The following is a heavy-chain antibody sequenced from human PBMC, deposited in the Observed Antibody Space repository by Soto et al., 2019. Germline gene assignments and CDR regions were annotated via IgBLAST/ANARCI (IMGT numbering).Heavy chain of an antibody. CDR3: AKDQNIVVVTAFDY. V-gene: IGHV3-23*01. D-gene: IGHD3-22*01. CDR1: GFTFSSYA. J-gene: IGHJ4*02. CDR2: ISGSGGST. Sequence: RLSCAASGFTFSSYAMSWVRQAPGKGLEWVSAISGSGGSTYYADSVKGRFTISRDNSKNTLYLQMKSLRAEDTAVYYCAKDQNIVVVTAFDYWGQGTLVTVSS.